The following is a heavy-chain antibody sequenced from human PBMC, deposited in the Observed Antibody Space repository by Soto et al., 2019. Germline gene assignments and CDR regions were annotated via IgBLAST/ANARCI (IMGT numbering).Heavy chain of an antibody. CDR2: IYYSGST. CDR3: ARHPRYSSSQQLIDY. J-gene: IGHJ4*02. D-gene: IGHD6-6*01. V-gene: IGHV4-39*01. CDR1: GGSISSSSYY. Sequence: SYTLSLTCTVSGGSISSSSYYWGWIRQPPGKGLEWIGSIYYSGSTYYNPSLKSRVTISVDTSKNQFSLKLSSVTAADTAVYYCARHPRYSSSQQLIDYWGQGTLVTVSS.